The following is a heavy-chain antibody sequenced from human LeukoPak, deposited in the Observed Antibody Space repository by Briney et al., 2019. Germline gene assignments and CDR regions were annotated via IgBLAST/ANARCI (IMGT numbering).Heavy chain of an antibody. CDR3: AGRRVLDASFDY. CDR2: IYSGDNT. D-gene: IGHD3-16*01. CDR1: GFTVSNNY. V-gene: IGHV3-66*02. J-gene: IGHJ4*02. Sequence: PGGSLRLSCAASGFTVSNNYMSWVRQAPGKGLEWVPVIYSGDNTYYVESVKGRFSISRDNSKNTLLLQMNRLRAEDTAVYYCAGRRVLDASFDYWGQGTLVTVSS.